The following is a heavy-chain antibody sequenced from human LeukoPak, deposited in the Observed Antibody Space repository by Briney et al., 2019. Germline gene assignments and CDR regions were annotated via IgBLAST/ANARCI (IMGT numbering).Heavy chain of an antibody. CDR3: ARGLARYGNAEYFQH. CDR2: IYPGDSDT. J-gene: IGHJ1*01. Sequence: GESLKISCKGSGYSFTSYWIGWVRQMPGKGLEWMGIIYPGDSDTRYSPSFQGQVTISADKSISTAYLQWSSLEASDTAMYYCARGLARYGNAEYFQHWGQGTLVTVSS. D-gene: IGHD3-16*01. V-gene: IGHV5-51*01. CDR1: GYSFTSYW.